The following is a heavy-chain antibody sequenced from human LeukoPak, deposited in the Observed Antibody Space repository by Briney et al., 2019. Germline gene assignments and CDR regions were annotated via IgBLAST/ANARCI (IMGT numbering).Heavy chain of an antibody. CDR2: TYYRSKWYN. D-gene: IGHD3-3*01. V-gene: IGHV6-1*01. Sequence: SQTLSLTCAISGDSVSSNSAAWNWIRQSPSRGLEWLGRTYYRSKWYNDYAVSVKSRITINPDTSKNQFSLQLNSVTPEDTAVYYCARDRSGGYYDFWSGYRNYGMDVWGQGTTVTVSS. J-gene: IGHJ6*02. CDR1: GDSVSSNSAA. CDR3: ARDRSGGYYDFWSGYRNYGMDV.